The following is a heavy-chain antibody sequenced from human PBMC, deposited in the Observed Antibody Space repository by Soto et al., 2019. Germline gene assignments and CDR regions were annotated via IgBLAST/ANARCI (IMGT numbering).Heavy chain of an antibody. D-gene: IGHD3-16*01. Sequence: QVQLVESGGGVVQPGTSLRLSCVGSGFTFRSYVIHWVLQAPGKGLEWVALTSYDGSNKDYGDSVKGRFTISRDNSRNTVDLQMDSLRSEDTALYYCARWGTTGGLDVWGQGTLVSVSS. J-gene: IGHJ1*01. V-gene: IGHV3-30*19. CDR3: ARWGTTGGLDV. CDR2: TSYDGSNK. CDR1: GFTFRSYV.